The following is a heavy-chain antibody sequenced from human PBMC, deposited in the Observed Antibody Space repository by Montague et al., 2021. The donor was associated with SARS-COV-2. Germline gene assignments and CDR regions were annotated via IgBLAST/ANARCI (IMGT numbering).Heavy chain of an antibody. CDR1: GDSIRSYY. J-gene: IGHJ4*02. CDR2: IYYSGIT. D-gene: IGHD1-1*01. CDR3: ARVRLTGTTAPYFVY. Sequence: SETLSLTCTVSGDSIRSYYWSWIRQPPGKGLEWIGNIYYSGITNYNPSLKSRVTTSIDTSKNQFSLRLSSVTAADTAVYYCARVRLTGTTAPYFVYWGQGTLVTVSS. V-gene: IGHV4-59*01.